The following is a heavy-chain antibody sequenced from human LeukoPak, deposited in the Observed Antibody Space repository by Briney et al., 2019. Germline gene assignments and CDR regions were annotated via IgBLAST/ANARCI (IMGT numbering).Heavy chain of an antibody. CDR3: ARAHPGEVFDY. D-gene: IGHD1-14*01. CDR2: IGSVGDT. Sequence: GGSLRLSCAASGFTFSSYDMHWVRQPSGKGLEWVSTIGSVGDTYYPGSVKGRFTISRENAKNSLYLQMNSLRAGDTAVYYCARAHPGEVFDYWGQGTLVTVSS. CDR1: GFTFSSYD. V-gene: IGHV3-13*01. J-gene: IGHJ4*02.